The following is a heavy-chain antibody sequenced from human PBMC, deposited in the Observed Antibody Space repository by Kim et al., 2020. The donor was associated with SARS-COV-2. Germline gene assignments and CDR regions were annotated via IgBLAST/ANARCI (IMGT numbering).Heavy chain of an antibody. CDR3: ARGTRYSRWGF. D-gene: IGHD6-13*01. CDR2: INHSGST. J-gene: IGHJ4*02. CDR1: GGSFSGYY. Sequence: SETLSLTCAVYGGSFSGYYWSWIRQPPGKGLEWIGEINHSGSTNYNPSLKSRVTISVDTSKNQFSLKLSSVTAADTAVYYCARGTRYSRWGFWGQGTLVTVSS. V-gene: IGHV4-34*01.